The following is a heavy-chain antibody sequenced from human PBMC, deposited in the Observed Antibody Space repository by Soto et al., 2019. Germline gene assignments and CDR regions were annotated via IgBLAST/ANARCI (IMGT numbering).Heavy chain of an antibody. V-gene: IGHV1-18*01. CDR1: GYIFVNYG. Sequence: QVQLVQSGDEVKKPGASVKVSCKASGYIFVNYGIAWVRQAPGQGLERMGWISPYTGNTHSATKVQGRLTMTTDTSTSTGYMDLGSLPSDDTAVYYCVMVDNYVTPTPQDVWGQGTTVTV. CDR2: ISPYTGNT. CDR3: VMVDNYVTPTPQDV. D-gene: IGHD3-16*01. J-gene: IGHJ6*02.